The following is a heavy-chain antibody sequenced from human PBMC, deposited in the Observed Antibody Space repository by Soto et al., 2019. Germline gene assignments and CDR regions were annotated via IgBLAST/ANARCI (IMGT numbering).Heavy chain of an antibody. CDR1: EFTFSSHA. Sequence: EVQLLESGGGLVQPGGSLRLSCAASEFTFSSHAMTWGRQAPVKGLEWVSGISGSGDRTYYTDSVKGRFTISRDNSKNTLYLQMSSLRADDTAIDYCARAADNDQYLDWFDAWGQGTLVTVSS. V-gene: IGHV3-23*01. J-gene: IGHJ5*02. CDR3: ARAADNDQYLDWFDA. D-gene: IGHD1-1*01. CDR2: ISGSGDRT.